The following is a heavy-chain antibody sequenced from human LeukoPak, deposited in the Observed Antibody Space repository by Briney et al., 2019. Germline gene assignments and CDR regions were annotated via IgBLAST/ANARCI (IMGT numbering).Heavy chain of an antibody. CDR1: GYSISSGYY. V-gene: IGHV4-38-2*02. J-gene: IGHJ3*02. CDR3: ASLGYCSSTSCYTTICSGGSCTTVDAFDI. Sequence: PSETLSLTCTVSGYSISSGYYGGWTRQPPGKGVGGIGNMYHSGSTYYNPSLKSRINRSGDTNKNKVSMKVSSVTAADTAVYYCASLGYCSSTSCYTTICSGGSCTTVDAFDIWGQGTMVTVSS. CDR2: MYHSGST. D-gene: IGHD2-2*02.